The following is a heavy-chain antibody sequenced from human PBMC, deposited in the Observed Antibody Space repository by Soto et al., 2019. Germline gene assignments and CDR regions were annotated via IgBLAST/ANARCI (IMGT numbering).Heavy chain of an antibody. V-gene: IGHV1-46*01. Sequence: QVQLVQSGAEVKKPGASVKVSCKASGYIFTNYYIHWVRQAPGQGLEWMAIINPLPTSGSTNYAQEFQGRVTVTRDTSTSTVYMELNSLRSDDTAIYYCARDLAAAAYWGQGTLGTVSS. CDR1: GYIFTNYY. CDR2: INPLPTSGST. J-gene: IGHJ4*02. CDR3: ARDLAAAAY. D-gene: IGHD6-13*01.